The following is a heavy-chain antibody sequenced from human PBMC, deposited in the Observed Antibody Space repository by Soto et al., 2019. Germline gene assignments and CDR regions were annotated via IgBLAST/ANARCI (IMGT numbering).Heavy chain of an antibody. D-gene: IGHD1-26*01. CDR1: GFTFSSYG. Sequence: QVQLVESGGGVVQPGRSLRLSCAASGFTFSSYGMHWVRQAPGKGLEWVAVIWYDGSNKYYADSVKGRLTIPRDNSKNTLYLHMNSLRAEDTAVYYCASGVGAAPDYWGQGPLVTLSS. CDR3: ASGVGAAPDY. V-gene: IGHV3-33*01. J-gene: IGHJ4*02. CDR2: IWYDGSNK.